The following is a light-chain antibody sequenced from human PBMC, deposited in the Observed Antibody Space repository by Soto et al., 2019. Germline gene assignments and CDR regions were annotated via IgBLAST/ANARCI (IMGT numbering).Light chain of an antibody. Sequence: VLTQSPATLSLSPGGRAILSCRASQTVSRYYLSWYQKKPGQPPRLLIYGASTRATGVPDRFSGSGSGADFTLTISSLQPEDFAVSYCQQALTFCGGTTVE. CDR3: QQALT. J-gene: IGKJ4*01. CDR2: GAS. V-gene: IGKV3D-7*01. CDR1: QTVSRYY.